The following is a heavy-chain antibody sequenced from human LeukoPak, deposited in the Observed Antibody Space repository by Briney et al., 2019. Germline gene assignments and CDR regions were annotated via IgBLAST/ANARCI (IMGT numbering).Heavy chain of an antibody. V-gene: IGHV4-59*01. D-gene: IGHD6-13*01. CDR1: GGSISSYY. Sequence: SETLSLTCTVSGGSISSYYWSWIRQPPGKGLEWLGYIYYSGSTNYNPSLKSRVTISVDTSKNQFSLKLSSVTAADTAVYYCARGGIAAAGRYFDYWGQGTLVTVSS. CDR3: ARGGIAAAGRYFDY. CDR2: IYYSGST. J-gene: IGHJ4*02.